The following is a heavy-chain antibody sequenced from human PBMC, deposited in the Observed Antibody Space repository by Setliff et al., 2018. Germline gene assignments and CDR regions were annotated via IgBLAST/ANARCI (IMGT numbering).Heavy chain of an antibody. CDR2: VYYSGTA. V-gene: IGHV4-59*01. CDR1: GGPFSGAS. CDR3: AKGGTYRYFDF. D-gene: IGHD1-26*01. J-gene: IGHJ4*02. Sequence: PSETLSLTCTVPGGPFSGASIWSWIRQPPGKGLEFIGYVYYSGTAKYDPSLESRAIMSVDASKNQISLKLNSVTAADTAVYYCAKGGTYRYFDFWGQGALVTVSS.